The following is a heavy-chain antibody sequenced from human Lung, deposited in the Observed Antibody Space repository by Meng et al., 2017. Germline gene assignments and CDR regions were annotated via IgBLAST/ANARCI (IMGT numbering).Heavy chain of an antibody. Sequence: QGQLQKWGAGLLKPSATLSLTCVVSGGSFSDYYWSWIRQPPGKGLEWIGEINHSGSTNYNPSLESRATISVDTSQNNLSLKLSSVTAADSAVYYCARGPTTMAHDFDYWGQGTLVTVSS. CDR3: ARGPTTMAHDFDY. CDR1: GGSFSDYY. CDR2: INHSGST. D-gene: IGHD4-11*01. J-gene: IGHJ4*02. V-gene: IGHV4-34*01.